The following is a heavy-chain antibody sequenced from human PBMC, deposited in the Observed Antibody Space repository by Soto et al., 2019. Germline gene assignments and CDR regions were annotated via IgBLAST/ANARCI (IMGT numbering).Heavy chain of an antibody. CDR1: GFTFSSYA. J-gene: IGHJ6*02. Sequence: EVQLLESGGGLVQPGGSLRLSCAASGFTFSSYAMSWVRQAPGKGLEWVSAISGSGGSTYYADSVKGRFTISRDNSKNTLYQQMNSLRAEDTAVYYCAKDRYVAVAGTNYYYGMDVWGQGTTVTVSS. CDR3: AKDRYVAVAGTNYYYGMDV. V-gene: IGHV3-23*01. CDR2: ISGSGGST. D-gene: IGHD6-19*01.